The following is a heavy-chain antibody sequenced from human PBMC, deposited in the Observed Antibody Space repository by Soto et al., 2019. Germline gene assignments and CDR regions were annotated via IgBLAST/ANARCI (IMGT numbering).Heavy chain of an antibody. CDR2: ISAYNGNT. Sequence: ASVKVSCKASGYTFTSYGISWVRQAPGQGLKWMGWISAYNGNTNYAQKLQGRVTMTTDTSTSTAYMELRSLRSDDTAVYYCARVYYDFWSGYYTVPDYWGQGTPVTVSS. D-gene: IGHD3-3*01. CDR1: GYTFTSYG. V-gene: IGHV1-18*01. CDR3: ARVYYDFWSGYYTVPDY. J-gene: IGHJ4*02.